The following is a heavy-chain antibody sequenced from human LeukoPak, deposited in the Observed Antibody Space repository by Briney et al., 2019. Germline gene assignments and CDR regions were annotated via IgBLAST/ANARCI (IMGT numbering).Heavy chain of an antibody. D-gene: IGHD2-2*01. J-gene: IGHJ5*02. Sequence: ASVKVSCKASGYTFTGYYMHWVRQAPGQGLEWMGWINPNSGGTNYAQKFQGRVTMTRDMSTSTVYMELSSLRSEDTAVYYCARDPAYCSSTSCYLTLDPWGQGTLVTVSS. CDR1: GYTFTGYY. CDR3: ARDPAYCSSTSCYLTLDP. CDR2: INPNSGGT. V-gene: IGHV1-2*02.